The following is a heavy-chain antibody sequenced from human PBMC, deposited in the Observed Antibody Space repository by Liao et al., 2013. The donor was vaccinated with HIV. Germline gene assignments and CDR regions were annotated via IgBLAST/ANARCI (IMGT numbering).Heavy chain of an antibody. CDR1: GGSISSYY. Sequence: QVQLQESGPGLVKPSETLSLTCTVSGGSISSYYWSWIRQPAGKGLEWIGRIHTSGSTNYNPSLKSRVTMSVDTSKNQFSLRLSSVTAADTAVYYCARGVLGYSSGWYYFVLLGPREPSVTVSS. D-gene: IGHD6-19*01. J-gene: IGHJ4*02. CDR3: ARGVLGYSSGWYYFVL. V-gene: IGHV4-4*07. CDR2: IHTSGST.